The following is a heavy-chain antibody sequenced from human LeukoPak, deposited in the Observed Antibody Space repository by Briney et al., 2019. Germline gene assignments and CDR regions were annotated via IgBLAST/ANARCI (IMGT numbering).Heavy chain of an antibody. J-gene: IGHJ4*02. D-gene: IGHD3-9*01. CDR1: GFTFSSYA. CDR3: AREDYDIPYYFDY. Sequence: PGGSLRLSCAASGFTFSSYAMHWVRQAPGKGLEYVSAISSNGGSTYYANSVKGRFTISRDNSKNTLYPQMGSLRAEDMAVYYCAREDYDIPYYFDYWGQGTLVTVSS. V-gene: IGHV3-64*01. CDR2: ISSNGGST.